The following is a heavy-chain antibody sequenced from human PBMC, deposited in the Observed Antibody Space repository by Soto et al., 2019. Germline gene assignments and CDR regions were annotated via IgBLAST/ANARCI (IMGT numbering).Heavy chain of an antibody. CDR2: IIPIFGTA. D-gene: IGHD1-20*01. CDR1: GGTFSSYA. J-gene: IGHJ4*02. V-gene: IGHV1-69*01. CDR3: ARDGERHNWNNYDY. Sequence: QVQLVQSGAEVKKPGSSVKVSCKASGGTFSSYAISWVRQAPGQGLEWMGGIIPIFGTANYAQKFQGRVTITADESTSTDYMELSSLRSEDTAVYYCARDGERHNWNNYDYWGQGTLVTVSS.